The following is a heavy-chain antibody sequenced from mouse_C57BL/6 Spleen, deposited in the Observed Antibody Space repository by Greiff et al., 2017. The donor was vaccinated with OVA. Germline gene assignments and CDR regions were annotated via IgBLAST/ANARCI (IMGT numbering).Heavy chain of an antibody. CDR3: TSLYFLPSYFDY. V-gene: IGHV1-15*01. CDR1: GYTFTDYE. CDR2: IDPETGGT. D-gene: IGHD2-3*01. Sequence: LVESGAELVRPGASVTLSCKASGYTFTDYEMHWVKQTPVHGLEWIGAIDPETGGTAYNQKFKGKAILTADKSSSTAYMELRSLTSEDSAVYYCTSLYFLPSYFDYWGQGTTLTVSS. J-gene: IGHJ2*01.